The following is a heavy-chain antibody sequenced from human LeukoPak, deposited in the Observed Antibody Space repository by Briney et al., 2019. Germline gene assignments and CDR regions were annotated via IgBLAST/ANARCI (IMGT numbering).Heavy chain of an antibody. J-gene: IGHJ4*02. D-gene: IGHD6-13*01. Sequence: ASVKVSCKASGYTFTSYGISWVRQAPGQGLEWMGWISAYNGNTNYAQKLQGRVTMTTDTSTSTAYMEPRSLRSDDTAVYYCARVGQGYSSSWLVDWGQGTLVTVSS. CDR3: ARVGQGYSSSWLVD. CDR1: GYTFTSYG. CDR2: ISAYNGNT. V-gene: IGHV1-18*01.